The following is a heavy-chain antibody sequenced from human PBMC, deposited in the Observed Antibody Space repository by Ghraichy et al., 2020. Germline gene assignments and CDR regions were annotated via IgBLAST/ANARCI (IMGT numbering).Heavy chain of an antibody. J-gene: IGHJ5*02. V-gene: IGHV4-59*01. CDR2: VYRSGST. CDR1: DGSINSSF. Sequence: SETLSLTCTVSDGSINSSFWSWIRQTPGKGLEWIGYVYRSGSTNYNPSLKSRVTISVDTSKRQFSLRLSSVTAADTAVYYCARSFSSGYNSNWFDPWGQGSLVTVSS. CDR3: ARSFSSGYNSNWFDP. D-gene: IGHD5-24*01.